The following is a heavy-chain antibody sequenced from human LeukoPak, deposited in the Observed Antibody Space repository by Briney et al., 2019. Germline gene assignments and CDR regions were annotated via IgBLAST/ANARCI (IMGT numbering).Heavy chain of an antibody. CDR2: IYYSGST. V-gene: IGHV4-39*07. J-gene: IGHJ5*02. Sequence: NPSETLSLTCTVSGGSISSTSYYWGWIRQPPGKGLEWIGNIYYSGSTYYNPSLKSRVTISVDTSKNQFSLKLSSVTAADTAVYYCATLTTPGWFNPWGQGTLVTVSS. CDR3: ATLTTPGWFNP. CDR1: GGSISSTSYY. D-gene: IGHD1-1*01.